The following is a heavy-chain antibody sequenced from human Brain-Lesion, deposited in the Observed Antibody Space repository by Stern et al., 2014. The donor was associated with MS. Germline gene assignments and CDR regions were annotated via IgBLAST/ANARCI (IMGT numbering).Heavy chain of an antibody. CDR3: ATLSPGAGGNYYRHFDY. CDR1: GYTLTELS. Sequence: VQLEESGAEVKKPGASVKVSCKVSGYTLTELSMHWVRQAPRKGLVWMGGFDPEDGETIYAQKFQGRVTMTEDTSTDTAYMELSSLRSEDTAVYYCATLSPGAGGNYYRHFDYWGQGTLVTVSS. D-gene: IGHD1-26*01. J-gene: IGHJ4*02. V-gene: IGHV1-24*01. CDR2: FDPEDGET.